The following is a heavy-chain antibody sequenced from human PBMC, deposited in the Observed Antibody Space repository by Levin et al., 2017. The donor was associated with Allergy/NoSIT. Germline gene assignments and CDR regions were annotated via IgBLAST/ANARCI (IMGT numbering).Heavy chain of an antibody. CDR2: ISYDGSNK. V-gene: IGHV3-30*03. Sequence: GGSLRLSCAASGFTFSSYGMHWVRQAPGKGLEWVAVISYDGSNKYYADSVKGRFTISRDNSKNTLYLQMNSLRAEDTAVYYCASSAAVWAEYFQHWGQGTLVTVSS. CDR3: ASSAAVWAEYFQH. J-gene: IGHJ1*01. D-gene: IGHD6-25*01. CDR1: GFTFSSYG.